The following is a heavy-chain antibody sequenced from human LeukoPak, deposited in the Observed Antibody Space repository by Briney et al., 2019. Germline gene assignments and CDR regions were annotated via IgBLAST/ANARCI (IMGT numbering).Heavy chain of an antibody. Sequence: GGSLRLSCAASGFTFDDYAMHWVRQAPGKGLEWVSLISWDGGSTYYADSVKGRFTISRDNSKNTLYLQMNSLRAEDTAVYYCAREGGSYQIYYYYYMDVWGKGTTVTVSS. CDR3: AREGGSYQIYYYYYMDV. J-gene: IGHJ6*03. D-gene: IGHD1-26*01. CDR1: GFTFDDYA. V-gene: IGHV3-43D*03. CDR2: ISWDGGST.